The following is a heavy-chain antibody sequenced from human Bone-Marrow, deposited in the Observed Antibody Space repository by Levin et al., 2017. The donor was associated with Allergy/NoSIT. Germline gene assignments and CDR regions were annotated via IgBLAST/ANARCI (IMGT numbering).Heavy chain of an antibody. CDR2: ISRNGDKI. CDR1: GFKFEDYA. D-gene: IGHD1-26*01. Sequence: HAGGSLRLSCAAPGFKFEDYAIHWVRQAPGKGLEWVSGISRNGDKIGYADSVKGRFTISRDNAKNSVYLQMNSLRSEDTALYYCAKERWSGSNSFDYWGQGTLVTVSS. J-gene: IGHJ4*02. V-gene: IGHV3-9*01. CDR3: AKERWSGSNSFDY.